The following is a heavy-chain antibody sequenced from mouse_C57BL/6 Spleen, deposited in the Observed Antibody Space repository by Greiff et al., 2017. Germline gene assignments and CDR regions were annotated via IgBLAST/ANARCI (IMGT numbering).Heavy chain of an antibody. D-gene: IGHD1-1*01. J-gene: IGHJ2*01. CDR2: ISYDGSN. Sequence: EVQLQESGPGLVKPSQSLSLTCSVTGYSITSGYYWNWIRQFPGNKLEWMGYISYDGSNNYNPSLKNRISITRDTSKNQFFLKLNSVTTEDTATYYCARDPTDYAPFDYWGQGTTLTVSS. CDR3: ARDPTDYAPFDY. V-gene: IGHV3-6*01. CDR1: GYSITSGYY.